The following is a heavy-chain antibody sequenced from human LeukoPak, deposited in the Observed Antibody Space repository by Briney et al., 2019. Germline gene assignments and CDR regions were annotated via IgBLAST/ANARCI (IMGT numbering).Heavy chain of an antibody. CDR3: ARGLAYCGGDCYSYYFDY. CDR2: INHSGST. CDR1: GGSFSGYY. D-gene: IGHD2-21*02. J-gene: IGHJ4*02. Sequence: SETLSLTCAVYGGSFSGYYWSWIRQPPGKGLEWIGEINHSGSTNYNPSLKSRVTISVDTSKNQFSLKLSSVTAADTAVYYRARGLAYCGGDCYSYYFDYWGQGTLVTVSS. V-gene: IGHV4-34*01.